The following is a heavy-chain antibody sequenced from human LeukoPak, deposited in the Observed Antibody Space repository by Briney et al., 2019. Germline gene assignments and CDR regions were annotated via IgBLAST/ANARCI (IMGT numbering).Heavy chain of an antibody. V-gene: IGHV1-46*01. CDR1: GYTFSSYF. J-gene: IGHJ4*02. D-gene: IGHD5-12*01. CDR2: INPGGGSA. Sequence: ASVKVSCKASGYTFSSYFLHWVRQAPGQGLEWLGTINPGGGSASNAQKFQGRVTMTRDTSTSTVYMELSSLRSEDTAVYYYARVRDSGYDPFDYWGQGTLVTVSS. CDR3: ARVRDSGYDPFDY.